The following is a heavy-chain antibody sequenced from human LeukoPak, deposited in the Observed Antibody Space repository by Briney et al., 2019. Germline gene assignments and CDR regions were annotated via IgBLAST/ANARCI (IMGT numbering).Heavy chain of an antibody. J-gene: IGHJ4*02. Sequence: SETLSLTCSVSGGSISTYSWTWVRQSPGKRLEWIGSIYNGGTTNYNPSLKSRATISPDTAKNQFSLRLRSVTAADTAIYYCARDTTVASGMQYWGQGTLVSVSS. CDR1: GGSISTYS. D-gene: IGHD5-12*01. CDR3: ARDTTVASGMQY. V-gene: IGHV4-59*01. CDR2: IYNGGTT.